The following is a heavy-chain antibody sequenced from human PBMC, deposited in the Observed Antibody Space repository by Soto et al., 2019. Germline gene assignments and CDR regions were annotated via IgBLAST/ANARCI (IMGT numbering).Heavy chain of an antibody. V-gene: IGHV1-8*01. J-gene: IGHJ3*02. CDR3: ARVEVVYYYDSSGKGAFDI. CDR1: GYTFTSYD. D-gene: IGHD3-22*01. CDR2: MNPNSGNT. Sequence: ASVKVSCKASGYTFTSYDINWVRQATGQGLEWMGWMNPNSGNTGYAQKFQGRVTMTRNTSISTAYMEPSSLRSEDTAVYYCARVEVVYYYDSSGKGAFDIWGQGTMVTVSS.